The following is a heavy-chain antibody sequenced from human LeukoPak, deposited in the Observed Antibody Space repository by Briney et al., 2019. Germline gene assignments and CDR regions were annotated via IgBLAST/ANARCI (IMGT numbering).Heavy chain of an antibody. D-gene: IGHD3-22*01. CDR3: ARSPYYYDSNYLDY. CDR1: GYTFTGYF. CDR2: INPNTGDT. J-gene: IGHJ4*02. Sequence: ASVKVSCKASGYTFTGYFMHWVRQAPGQGLECMGWINPNTGDTNYAQKFQGRVTMTTDTSISTAYMEVSGLRSGDTAVYYCARSPYYYDSNYLDYWGQGTLVTVSS. V-gene: IGHV1-2*02.